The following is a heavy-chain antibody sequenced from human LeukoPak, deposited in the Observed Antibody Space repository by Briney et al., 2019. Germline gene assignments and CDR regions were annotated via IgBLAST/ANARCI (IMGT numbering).Heavy chain of an antibody. CDR1: GFSFSSYG. J-gene: IGHJ5*02. CDR3: ANLGGGFPGSGSYPNYFDP. V-gene: IGHV3-30*18. D-gene: IGHD3-10*01. CDR2: ISYDGSNK. Sequence: GGSLRLSCAASGFSFSSYGLHWVRQAPGKGLEWVAVISYDGSNKYYADSVKGRFTISRDNSKNTLYLQMNSLRAEDTAVYYCANLGGGFPGSGSYPNYFDPWGQGTLVTVSS.